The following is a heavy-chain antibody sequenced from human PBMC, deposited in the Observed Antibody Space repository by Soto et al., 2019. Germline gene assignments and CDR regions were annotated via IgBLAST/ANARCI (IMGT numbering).Heavy chain of an antibody. V-gene: IGHV3-15*01. Sequence: EVRLVESGGGLVKPGGSLRLSCAASGFTFSSVWMSWVRQAPGKGLEWVGRFKSKSDGATTDYAAPVKGRFTVSRDDSQNTLSLQMDSLKIEDTAVYFCTTAAGGMWGADYWGQGTPVTVSS. CDR1: GFTFSSVW. CDR3: TTAAGGMWGADY. J-gene: IGHJ4*02. D-gene: IGHD1-26*01. CDR2: FKSKSDGATT.